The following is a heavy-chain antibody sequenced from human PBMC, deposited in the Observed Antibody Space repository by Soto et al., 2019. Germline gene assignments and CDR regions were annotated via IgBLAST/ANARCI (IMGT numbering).Heavy chain of an antibody. V-gene: IGHV3-23*01. CDR3: ATGGWLRHNDN. CDR2: ISGSGTST. Sequence: WGSLRLSCAASRLTFSSHGMSWVRQAPGKGLEWVSNISGSGTSTYYAESVRGRFTISRDNSKNTLYLEMNSLRADDTAVYYCATGGWLRHNDNWGQGTLVTVSS. D-gene: IGHD5-12*01. CDR1: RLTFSSHG. J-gene: IGHJ4*02.